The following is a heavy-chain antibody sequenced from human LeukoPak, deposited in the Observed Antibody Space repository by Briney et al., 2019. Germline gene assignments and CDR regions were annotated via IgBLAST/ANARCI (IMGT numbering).Heavy chain of an antibody. J-gene: IGHJ6*02. Sequence: GGSLRLSCTASGFTFGDYAMSWVRQAPGKGLVWVSRISTDGSSTSYADSVKGRFTISRDNGKNTLYLQMNSLRAEDTAVYYCASYLTSIPSGMDVWGQGTTVTVSS. CDR2: ISTDGSST. CDR3: ASYLTSIPSGMDV. CDR1: GFTFGDYA. V-gene: IGHV3-74*01. D-gene: IGHD2/OR15-2a*01.